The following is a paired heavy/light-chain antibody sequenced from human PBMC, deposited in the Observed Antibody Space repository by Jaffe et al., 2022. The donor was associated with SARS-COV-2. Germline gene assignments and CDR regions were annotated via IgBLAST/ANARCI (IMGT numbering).Heavy chain of an antibody. CDR2: IYYSGTT. CDR3: ARHSESGRYLAYYGMDV. V-gene: IGHV4-39*01. J-gene: IGHJ6*02. D-gene: IGHD3-10*01. CDR1: GGSIRSSRDY. Sequence: QLQLQESGPGLVKPSETLSLSCTVSGGSIRSSRDYWGWIRQPPGKRLEWLGSIYYSGTTYYNPSFRGRVTMFVDTSKNQISLDLTSLTAADTAVYYCARHSESGRYLAYYGMDVWGQGTTVTVSS.
Light chain of an antibody. V-gene: IGKV1-39*01. CDR1: QSISNS. CDR2: AAS. Sequence: DIQMTQSPSSLSASIGDRVTITCRASQSISNSLNWYQQKPGKAPKLLIHAASSLQSGVPSRFSGSGSGTDFTLIINTLQTEDFATYFCQQSYITPLTFGGGTKVQIK. CDR3: QQSYITPLT. J-gene: IGKJ4*01.